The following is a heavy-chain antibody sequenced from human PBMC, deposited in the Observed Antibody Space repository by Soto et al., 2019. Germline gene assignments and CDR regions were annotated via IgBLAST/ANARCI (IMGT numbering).Heavy chain of an antibody. CDR1: GYFIGAGGYY. J-gene: IGHJ5*02. D-gene: IGHD6-19*01. CDR3: ARMYSSGSGWFHP. Sequence: PSETLSLTCFVSGYFIGAGGYYWSWIRHHPWKGLEWIGSFYSSGSIIYNPSLRSRVSISGDMSTNQFSMSLTSVTAAGTARYYCARMYSSGSGWFHPWGQGXLVTVYS. V-gene: IGHV4-31*02. CDR2: FYSSGSI.